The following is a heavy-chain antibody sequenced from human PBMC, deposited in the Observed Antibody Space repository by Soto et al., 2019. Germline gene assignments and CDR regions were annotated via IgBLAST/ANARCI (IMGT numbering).Heavy chain of an antibody. CDR1: GYTFTGYY. V-gene: IGHV1-2*04. CDR2: INPNSGGT. CDR3: AIASSSLYSSGWFDY. D-gene: IGHD6-19*01. J-gene: IGHJ4*02. Sequence: QVQLVQSGAEVKKPGASVKVSCKASGYTFTGYYMHWVRQAPGQGLEWMGWINPNSGGTNYAQKFQGWVTMTRDTSISTAYMELSRLRSDDTAVYYCAIASSSLYSSGWFDYWGQGTLVTVSS.